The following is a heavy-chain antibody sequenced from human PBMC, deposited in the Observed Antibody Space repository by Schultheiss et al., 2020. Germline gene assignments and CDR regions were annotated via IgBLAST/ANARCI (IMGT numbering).Heavy chain of an antibody. CDR3: ARAGIAAAGTPFDY. Sequence: SETLSLTCTVSGGSISSYYWSWIRQPPGKGLEWIGYIYYSGSTNYNPSLKSRVTISVDTSKNQFSLKLSSVTAADTAVYYCARAGIAAAGTPFDYWGQGTRVTVSS. CDR1: GGSISSYY. CDR2: IYYSGST. V-gene: IGHV4-59*01. J-gene: IGHJ4*02. D-gene: IGHD6-13*01.